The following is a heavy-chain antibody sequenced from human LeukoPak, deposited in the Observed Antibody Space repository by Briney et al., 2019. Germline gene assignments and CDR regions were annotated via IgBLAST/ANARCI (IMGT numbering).Heavy chain of an antibody. CDR2: IYYGGST. J-gene: IGHJ4*02. V-gene: IGHV4-34*01. D-gene: IGHD3-9*01. Sequence: SETLSLTCAVYGESFSGYYWNWIRQPPGKGLEWIGSIYYGGSTYYNPSLKSRVTISVDTSKNQFSLKLSSVTAADTAVYYCAGAIYFDWLFSHYFDYWGQGTLVTVSS. CDR1: GESFSGYY. CDR3: AGAIYFDWLFSHYFDY.